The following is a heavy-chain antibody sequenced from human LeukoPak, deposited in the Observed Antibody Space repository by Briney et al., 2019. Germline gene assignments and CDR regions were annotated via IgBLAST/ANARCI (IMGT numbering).Heavy chain of an antibody. J-gene: IGHJ6*04. CDR3: AIFHNWNDPRSYYYYGMDV. Sequence: SVKVSCKASGGTFSSYAISWVRQAPGQGLEWMGGIIPIFGTANYAQKFQGRVTITADESTSTAYMELSSLRSEDMAVYYCAIFHNWNDPRSYYYYGMDVWGKGTTVTVSS. V-gene: IGHV1-69*01. CDR2: IIPIFGTA. D-gene: IGHD1-1*01. CDR1: GGTFSSYA.